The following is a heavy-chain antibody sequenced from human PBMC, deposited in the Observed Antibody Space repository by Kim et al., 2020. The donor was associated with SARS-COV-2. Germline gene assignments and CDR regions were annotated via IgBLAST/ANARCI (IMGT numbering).Heavy chain of an antibody. J-gene: IGHJ4*02. CDR1: GGSISSGGYY. CDR3: ARVLPYGGHHDY. D-gene: IGHD4-17*01. Sequence: SETLSLTCTVSGGSISSGGYYWSWIRQHPGKGLEWIGYIYYSGSTYYNPSLKSRVTISVDTSKNQFSPKLSSVTAADTAVYYCARVLPYGGHHDYWGQGTLVTVSS. V-gene: IGHV4-31*03. CDR2: IYYSGST.